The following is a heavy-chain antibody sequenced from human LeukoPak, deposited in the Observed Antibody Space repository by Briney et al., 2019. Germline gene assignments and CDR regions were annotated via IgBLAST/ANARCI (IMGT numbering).Heavy chain of an antibody. CDR1: GFTFDDYA. CDR2: ISWNSGSR. J-gene: IGHJ3*02. D-gene: IGHD3-22*01. Sequence: PGGSLRLSCAASGFTFDDYAMHWVRQAPGKGLEWVSGISWNSGSRGYADSVKGRFTISRDNAKNSLYLQMNSLRVEDMALYYCAKEYSSGYYEYGAFDIWGQGTMVTVSS. V-gene: IGHV3-9*03. CDR3: AKEYSSGYYEYGAFDI.